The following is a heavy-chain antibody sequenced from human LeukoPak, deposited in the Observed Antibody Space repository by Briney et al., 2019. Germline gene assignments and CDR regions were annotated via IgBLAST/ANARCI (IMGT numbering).Heavy chain of an antibody. CDR1: GFTFSSYA. CDR3: ARDHNGPYTFDY. Sequence: GGSLRLSCAASGFTFSSYAMHWVRQAPGKGLEWVAVISYDGSNKYYADSVKGRFTISRDNSKNTLYLQMNSLKVEDTAVYYCARDHNGPYTFDYWGQGTLVTVSS. V-gene: IGHV3-30-3*01. D-gene: IGHD2-2*02. J-gene: IGHJ4*02. CDR2: ISYDGSNK.